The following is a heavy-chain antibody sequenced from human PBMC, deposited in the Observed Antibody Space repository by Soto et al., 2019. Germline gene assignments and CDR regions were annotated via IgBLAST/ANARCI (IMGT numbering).Heavy chain of an antibody. CDR2: IIPILGIA. V-gene: IGHV1-69*04. D-gene: IGHD6-6*01. CDR3: AREYYSSSSPFDY. CDR1: GGTFSSYT. J-gene: IGHJ4*02. Sequence: SVKVSCKASGGTFSSYTISWVRQAPGQGLEWMGRIIPILGIANYAQKFQGRVTITADKSTSTAYMELSSLRSEDTAVYYCAREYYSSSSPFDYWGQGTLVTVSS.